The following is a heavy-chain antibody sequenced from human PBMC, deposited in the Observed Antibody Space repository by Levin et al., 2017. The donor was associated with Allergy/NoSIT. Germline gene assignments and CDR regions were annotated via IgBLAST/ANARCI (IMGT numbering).Heavy chain of an antibody. V-gene: IGHV3-23*01. CDR3: AKDDGTAYYSFDS. D-gene: IGHD1-26*01. CDR1: GFTFSTFA. CDR2: ISYSGDYT. J-gene: IGHJ4*02. Sequence: HPGGSLRLSCAASGFTFSTFAMNWVRQAPGQGLEWVSSISYSGDYTFYADSVRGRFTISRDNSEHTVYLQMNSLRAEDTALYYCAKDDGTAYYSFDSWGQGTLVTVS.